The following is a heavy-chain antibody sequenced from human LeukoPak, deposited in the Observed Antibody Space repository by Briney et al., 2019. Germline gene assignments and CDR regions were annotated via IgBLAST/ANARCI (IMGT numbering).Heavy chain of an antibody. V-gene: IGHV7-4-1*02. CDR1: GYTFTSYA. CDR3: ARSYDSSGYYYSQQYYFDY. CDR2: INTNTGNP. D-gene: IGHD3-22*01. J-gene: IGHJ4*02. Sequence: GASVKVSCKASGYTFTSYAMNWVRQAPGQGLEWMGWINTNTGNPTYAQGFTGRFVFSLDTPVSTAYLQISSLKAEDTAVYYCARSYDSSGYYYSQQYYFDYWGQGTLVTVSS.